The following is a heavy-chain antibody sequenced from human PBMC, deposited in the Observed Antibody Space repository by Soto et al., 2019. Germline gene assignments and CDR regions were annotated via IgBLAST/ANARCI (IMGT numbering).Heavy chain of an antibody. D-gene: IGHD6-19*01. CDR3: ARHHRDDSNGRWFDP. CDR2: IYPDDSDT. CDR1: GYSFTNFW. J-gene: IGHJ5*02. V-gene: IGHV5-51*07. Sequence: PGESLKISCKGSGYSFTNFWIAWVHQMPGKGLGWMGIIYPDDSDTKYSPSFQGQVTFSADRSINTAYLQWNSLKASDTAIYYCARHHRDDSNGRWFDPWGQGTLVTVSS.